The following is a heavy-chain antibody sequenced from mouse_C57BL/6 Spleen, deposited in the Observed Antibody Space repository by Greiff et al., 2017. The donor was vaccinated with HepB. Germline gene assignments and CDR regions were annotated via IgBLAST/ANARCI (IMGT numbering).Heavy chain of an antibody. CDR3: ARWLLLDYYAMDY. Sequence: KQSHGKSLEWIGDINPNNGGTSYNQKFKGKATLTVDKSSSTAYMELRSLTSEDSAVYYCARWLLLDYYAMDYWGQGTSVTVSS. CDR2: INPNNGGT. J-gene: IGHJ4*01. V-gene: IGHV1-26*01. D-gene: IGHD2-3*01.